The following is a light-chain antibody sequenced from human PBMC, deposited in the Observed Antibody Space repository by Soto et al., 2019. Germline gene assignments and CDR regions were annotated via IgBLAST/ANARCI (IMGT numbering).Light chain of an antibody. Sequence: DIQMTQSPSTLSGSVGDRVTITCRASQTISSWLAWYQQKPGKAPKLLIYKASTLKSGVPSRFSGSGSGTEFTLTISNLQPDDFATYYCQQYNTYSFGQGTKLEIK. J-gene: IGKJ2*01. CDR3: QQYNTYS. CDR1: QTISSW. CDR2: KAS. V-gene: IGKV1-5*03.